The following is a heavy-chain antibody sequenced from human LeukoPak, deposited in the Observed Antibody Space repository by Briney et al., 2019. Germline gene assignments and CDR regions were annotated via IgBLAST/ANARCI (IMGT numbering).Heavy chain of an antibody. CDR3: ARLGLSSSLMYNIDY. CDR2: IYYSGST. D-gene: IGHD6-6*01. CDR1: GGFICSSTYY. J-gene: IGHJ4*02. Sequence: SETLSLTCTVSGGFICSSTYYWAWIRQPPGKGLEWIGSIYYSGSTYYNPSLKSRVTISVDTANHQFSLRLISVTAADTAVYYCARLGLSSSLMYNIDYWGQGTLVTVSS. V-gene: IGHV4-39*01.